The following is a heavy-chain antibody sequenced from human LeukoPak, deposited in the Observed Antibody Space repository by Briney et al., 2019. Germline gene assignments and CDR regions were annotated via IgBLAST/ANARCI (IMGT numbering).Heavy chain of an antibody. V-gene: IGHV4-39*07. CDR1: GGSISSRSYY. Sequence: SETLSLTCTVSGGSISSRSYYWGWLRQPPGKGLEWIANIYYSGDTYYNPSLKSRVTISVDTSKNQFSLKLSSVAAADTAVYYCARDRSRWDLLPFDAWGQGTLVTVSS. CDR3: ARDRSRWDLLPFDA. J-gene: IGHJ4*02. CDR2: IYYSGDT. D-gene: IGHD1-26*01.